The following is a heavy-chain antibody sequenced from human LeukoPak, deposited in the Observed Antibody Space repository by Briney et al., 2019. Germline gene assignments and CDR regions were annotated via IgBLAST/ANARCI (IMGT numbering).Heavy chain of an antibody. Sequence: SQTLSLTCVISGDSVSTNNIFWNWIRQSPSRGLEWLGRTCYKSKWFNDYAESVKSRITINPDASKNQFSLQLNSVTPEDTAVYYCARGFSGFGPWGQGTLVTVSS. CDR2: TCYKSKWFN. CDR3: ARGFSGFGP. D-gene: IGHD3-10*01. J-gene: IGHJ5*02. CDR1: GDSVSTNNIF. V-gene: IGHV6-1*01.